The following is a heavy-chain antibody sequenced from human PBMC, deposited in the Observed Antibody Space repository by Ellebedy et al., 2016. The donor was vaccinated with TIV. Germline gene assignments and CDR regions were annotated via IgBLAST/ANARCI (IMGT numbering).Heavy chain of an antibody. D-gene: IGHD4-17*01. V-gene: IGHV1-8*01. CDR3: AKVTAEMTTVTTNYYGMDV. CDR1: GYTFTSYD. Sequence: ASVKVSCXASGYTFTSYDINWVRQATGQGLEWMGWMNPNSGNTGYAQKFQGRVTMTRNTSISTAYMELSSLRAEDTAVYYCAKVTAEMTTVTTNYYGMDVWGQGTTVTVSS. J-gene: IGHJ6*02. CDR2: MNPNSGNT.